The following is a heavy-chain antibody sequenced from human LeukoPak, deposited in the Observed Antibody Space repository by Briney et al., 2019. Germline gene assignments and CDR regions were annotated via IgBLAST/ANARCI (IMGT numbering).Heavy chain of an antibody. CDR3: ATDGNFDL. CDR2: ISYSGST. CDR1: VGSFSGYY. V-gene: IGHV4-59*01. Sequence: PSETLSLTCAVYVGSFSGYYWSWIRQPPGKGLEWIGYISYSGSTSYNPSLRSRVTISVDTSKNQFSLKLSSVTAADTAVYYCATDGNFDLWGRGTLVTVSS. J-gene: IGHJ2*01. D-gene: IGHD1-26*01.